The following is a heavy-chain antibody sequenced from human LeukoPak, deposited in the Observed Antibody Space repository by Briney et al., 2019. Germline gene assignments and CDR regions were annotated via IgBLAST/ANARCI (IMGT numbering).Heavy chain of an antibody. CDR3: ARDGGGVSAPGGY. J-gene: IGHJ4*02. Sequence: ASVKVSCTASGYTFTSYYMHWVRQAPGQGLEWMGIINPGGRSTTYAQKFQGRVTLTRDTSTSTVYMELSSLRSEATAVYYCARDGGGVSAPGGYWGQGTLVTVSS. V-gene: IGHV1-46*01. D-gene: IGHD3-16*01. CDR2: INPGGRST. CDR1: GYTFTSYY.